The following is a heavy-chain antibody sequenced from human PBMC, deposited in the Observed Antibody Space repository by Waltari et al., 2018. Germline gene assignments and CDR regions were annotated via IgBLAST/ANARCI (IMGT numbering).Heavy chain of an antibody. CDR1: GYTFTSYG. Sequence: QVQLVQSGAEVKKPGASVKVSCKASGYTFTSYGISWVRQAPGQGLGWMGWVSAYNGNTNYAPKLQCRVTMTTDTSTSTAYMALRSLRSDDTAVYYCARLSVRYSGYDAPDYWGQGTLVTVSS. D-gene: IGHD5-12*01. CDR3: ARLSVRYSGYDAPDY. CDR2: VSAYNGNT. J-gene: IGHJ4*02. V-gene: IGHV1-18*01.